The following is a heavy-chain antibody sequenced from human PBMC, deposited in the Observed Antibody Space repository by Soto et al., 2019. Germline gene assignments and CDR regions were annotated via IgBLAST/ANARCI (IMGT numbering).Heavy chain of an antibody. Sequence: SETLSLTCAVSGGSISSGGYSWSWIRQPPGKGLEWIGYIYHSGSTYYNPSLKSRVTISVDRSKNQFSLKLSSVTAADTAVYYCARITGYSYGIDYWGQGTLVTVSS. CDR2: IYHSGST. CDR1: GGSISSGGYS. D-gene: IGHD5-18*01. V-gene: IGHV4-30-2*01. CDR3: ARITGYSYGIDY. J-gene: IGHJ4*02.